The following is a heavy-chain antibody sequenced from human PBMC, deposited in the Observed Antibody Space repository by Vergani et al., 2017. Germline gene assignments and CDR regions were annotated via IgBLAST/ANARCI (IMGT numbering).Heavy chain of an antibody. CDR1: GFPFSDAA. J-gene: IGHJ6*01. Sequence: VHLVESGGGLVQPGGSLKLSCAASGFPFSDAALHWVRQAPGKGLEWIGRIRSQPNSHATAYGVSMKGKFTISRDDSKNTAFLLMHRLTTEDTAVYYCSRQGNYGDVDFFYAMDVWGPGTTVTVSS. D-gene: IGHD4-17*01. CDR3: SRQGNYGDVDFFYAMDV. CDR2: IRSQPNSHAT. V-gene: IGHV3-73*01.